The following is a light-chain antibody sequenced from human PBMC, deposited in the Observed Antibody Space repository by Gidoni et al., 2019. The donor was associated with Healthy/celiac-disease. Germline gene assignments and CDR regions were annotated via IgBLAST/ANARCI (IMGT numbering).Light chain of an antibody. V-gene: IGKV3-15*01. CDR3: QQYNNWPPCT. Sequence: IVMTQSPATLSVSPGERATLSCRASQSVSSNLAWYQQKPGQAPRLLIYGASTRATGTPARFSRSRSCTHFPLIISSLQSEDFAVYYCQQYNNWPPCTFGGGTKVEIK. J-gene: IGKJ4*02. CDR2: GAS. CDR1: QSVSSN.